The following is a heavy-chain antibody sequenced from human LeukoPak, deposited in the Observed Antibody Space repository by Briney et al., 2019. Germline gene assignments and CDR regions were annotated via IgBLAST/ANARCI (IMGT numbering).Heavy chain of an antibody. CDR3: SRVPRYYYMDV. V-gene: IGHV3-11*04. J-gene: IGHJ6*03. Sequence: GGSLRLSCAASGFSFSDFYMSWVRQAPGKGLEWVSYSDWSGSTTYYADSVKGRFTISRDNVKNSLYLQMNSLRAEDTAVYYCSRVPRYYYMDVWGKGTTVTVSS. CDR1: GFSFSDFY. CDR2: SDWSGSTT.